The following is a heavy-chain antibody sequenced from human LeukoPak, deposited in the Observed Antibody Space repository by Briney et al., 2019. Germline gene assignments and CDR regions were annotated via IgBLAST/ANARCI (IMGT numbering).Heavy chain of an antibody. CDR1: GGSFSGYY. V-gene: IGHV4-39*01. Sequence: SETLSLTCAVYGGSFSGYYWGWIRQPPGKGLEWIGSIYYSGSTYYTPSLKSRLTISVDTSKNQFSLKLNSVTAADTAVYYCARHVGVHLSDFQHWGQGTLVTVSS. D-gene: IGHD2-21*01. CDR3: ARHVGVHLSDFQH. J-gene: IGHJ1*01. CDR2: IYYSGST.